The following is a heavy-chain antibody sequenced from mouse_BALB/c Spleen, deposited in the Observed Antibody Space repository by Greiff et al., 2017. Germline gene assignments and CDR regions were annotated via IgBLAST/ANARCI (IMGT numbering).Heavy chain of an antibody. Sequence: DVKLVESGGGLVQPGGSLRLSCATSGFTFTDYYMSWVRQPPGKALEWLGFIRNKANGYTTEYSASVKGRFTISRDNSQSILYLQMNTLRAEDSATYYCARSSSYHFDYWGQGTTLTVSS. CDR2: IRNKANGYTT. J-gene: IGHJ2*01. CDR1: GFTFTDYY. D-gene: IGHD1-1*01. CDR3: ARSSSYHFDY. V-gene: IGHV7-3*02.